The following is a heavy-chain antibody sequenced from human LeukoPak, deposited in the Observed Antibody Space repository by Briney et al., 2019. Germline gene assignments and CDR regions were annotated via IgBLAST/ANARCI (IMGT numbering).Heavy chain of an antibody. V-gene: IGHV3-23*01. CDR1: GFTFSSYA. J-gene: IGHJ4*02. CDR3: AKTVRGALVDY. D-gene: IGHD3-10*01. Sequence: PGGSLRLSCAGSGFTFSSYAMSWVRQAPGKGLEWVSSISGSGDSTYYADSVKGRFIISRDNSKNTLYLQMNSLRAEDTAVYYRAKTVRGALVDYWGQGTLVTVSS. CDR2: ISGSGDST.